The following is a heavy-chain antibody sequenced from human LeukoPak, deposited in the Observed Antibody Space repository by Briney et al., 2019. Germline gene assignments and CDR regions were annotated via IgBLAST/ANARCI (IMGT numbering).Heavy chain of an antibody. CDR1: GYTFTGYY. CDR2: INPNSGGT. Sequence: GASVKVSCTASGYTFTGYYMHWVRQAPGQGLEWMGWINPNSGGTNYAQKFQGRVTMTRDTSISTAYMELSRLRSDDTAVYYCARGDLIVVVTALIDYWGQGTLVTVSS. CDR3: ARGDLIVVVTALIDY. J-gene: IGHJ4*02. V-gene: IGHV1-2*02. D-gene: IGHD2-21*02.